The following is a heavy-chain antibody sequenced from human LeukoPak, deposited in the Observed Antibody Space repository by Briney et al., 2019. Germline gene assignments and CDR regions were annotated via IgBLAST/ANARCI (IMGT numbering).Heavy chain of an antibody. CDR2: IKQDGSEK. Sequence: GGSLRLSCAASGFTFSSYWMSGVRQAPGKGLEWVANIKQDGSEKYYVDSVKGRFTISRDNAKNSLYLQMNSLRAEDTAVYYCARVRGGGGSMITFENWGQGTLVTVSS. CDR1: GFTFSSYW. CDR3: ARVRGGGGSMITFEN. J-gene: IGHJ4*02. D-gene: IGHD3-16*01. V-gene: IGHV3-7*01.